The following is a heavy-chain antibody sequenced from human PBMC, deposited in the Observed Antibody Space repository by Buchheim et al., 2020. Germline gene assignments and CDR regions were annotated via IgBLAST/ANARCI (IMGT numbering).Heavy chain of an antibody. D-gene: IGHD2-21*01. Sequence: EVQLVESGGGLVKPGGSLRLSCAASGFTFSSYSMNWVRQAPGKGLEWVSVITGNDGKTYYADSVKGRFTISRDNSKNTLYLQMNSLRAEDTAVYYCGKGRLIDSSARGIEYWGQGTL. J-gene: IGHJ4*02. CDR3: GKGRLIDSSARGIEY. CDR2: ITGNDGKT. CDR1: GFTFSSYS. V-gene: IGHV3-23*04.